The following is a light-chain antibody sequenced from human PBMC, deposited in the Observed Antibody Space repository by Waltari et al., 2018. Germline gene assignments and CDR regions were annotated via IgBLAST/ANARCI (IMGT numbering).Light chain of an antibody. CDR2: DVN. CDR1: SSDVGGYNY. Sequence: QSALTQPASVSGSPGQSITIPCTGRSSDVGGYNYVSWYQQHPGKAPKLMIFDVNNRASGVSNRFSGSKSGNTASLTISGLQVEDEAEYYCCSFTRSSTWVFGGGTKLTVL. CDR3: CSFTRSSTWV. V-gene: IGLV2-14*03. J-gene: IGLJ3*02.